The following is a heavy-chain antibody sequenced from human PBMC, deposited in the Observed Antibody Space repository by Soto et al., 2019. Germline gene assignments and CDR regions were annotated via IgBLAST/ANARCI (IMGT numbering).Heavy chain of an antibody. CDR3: ARDSSGWYDVWTGDWADKHHTLSFDH. D-gene: IGHD6-19*01. Sequence: GASVKVSCKASGYSFTSYSMHWVRQAPGQRLEWLGWVNAGSGYTKYSQKFQGRVTLTRDTSATTAYMELSSLRSEDTAVYYCARDSSGWYDVWTGDWADKHHTLSFDHWRQGTLVTVS. J-gene: IGHJ5*02. CDR1: GYSFTSYS. CDR2: VNAGSGYT. V-gene: IGHV1-3*01.